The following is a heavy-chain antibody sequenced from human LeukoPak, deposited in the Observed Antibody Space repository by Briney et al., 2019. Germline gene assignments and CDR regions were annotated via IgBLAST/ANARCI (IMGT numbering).Heavy chain of an antibody. CDR3: ARDLLRRAAAGTDFQH. Sequence: GGSLRLSCAASGFTFSSYWMSWVRQAPGKGLEWVANIKQDGSEKYYVDSVKGRFTISRDNAKNSLYLQMNSLRAEDTAVYYCARDLLRRAAAGTDFQHWGQGTLVTVSS. V-gene: IGHV3-7*01. CDR2: IKQDGSEK. CDR1: GFTFSSYW. J-gene: IGHJ1*01. D-gene: IGHD6-13*01.